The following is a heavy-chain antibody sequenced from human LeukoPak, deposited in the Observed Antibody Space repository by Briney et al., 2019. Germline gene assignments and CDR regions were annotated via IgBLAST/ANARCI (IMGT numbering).Heavy chain of an antibody. V-gene: IGHV3-33*01. CDR2: IWYDGSNK. CDR3: ARDPPGSVGIEYYFDY. D-gene: IGHD6-13*01. J-gene: IGHJ4*02. CDR1: GFTFSSYG. Sequence: GGSLRLSRAASGFTFSSYGMHWVRQAPGKGLEWVAVIWYDGSNKYYADSVKGRFTISRDNSKNTLYLQMNSLRAEDTAVYYCARDPPGSVGIEYYFDYWGQGTLVTVSS.